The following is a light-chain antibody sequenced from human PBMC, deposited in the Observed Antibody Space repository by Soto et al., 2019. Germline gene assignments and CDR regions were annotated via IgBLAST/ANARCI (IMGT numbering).Light chain of an antibody. CDR1: NSDVGDYNF. CDR2: DVS. CDR3: SSYAAGSTHVL. J-gene: IGLJ2*01. Sequence: QSVLTQPASVSGSPGQSITISCTGTNSDVGDYNFVSWYQQHPGKAPKVLIYDVSHRPSGDSSRFSGSKSGYTASLTISGLQAEDEADYYCSSYAAGSTHVLFGGGTKLTVL. V-gene: IGLV2-14*03.